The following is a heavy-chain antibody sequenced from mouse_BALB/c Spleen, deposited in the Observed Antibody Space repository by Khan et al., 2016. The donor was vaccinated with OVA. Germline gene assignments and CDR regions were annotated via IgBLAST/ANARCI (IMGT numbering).Heavy chain of an antibody. CDR3: ARGNYYGYAMDY. D-gene: IGHD1-1*01. V-gene: IGHV3-2*02. CDR1: GYSITSNYA. Sequence: EVQLQESGPGLVKPSQSLFLTCTVTGYSITSNYAWNWIRQFPGNKLEWMGYISYSGSTNYNPSLKSRISITRDTSKNQFFLQLNSVTTEDTATYYCARGNYYGYAMDYWGQGTSITVSS. J-gene: IGHJ4*01. CDR2: ISYSGST.